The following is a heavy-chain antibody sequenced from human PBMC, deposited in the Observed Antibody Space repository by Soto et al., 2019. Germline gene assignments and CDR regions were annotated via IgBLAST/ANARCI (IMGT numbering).Heavy chain of an antibody. V-gene: IGHV4-34*01. CDR2: INHRGST. J-gene: IGHJ4*02. CDR3: ARILVGAFDF. CDR1: GGSFSDYF. D-gene: IGHD1-26*01. Sequence: SETLSLTCAVYGGSFSDYFCTWIRQSPWKGLEWIGDINHRGSTSYNPSLKSRVTILLDKSKNQFSLSLSSVNAADTAVYYCARILVGAFDFLGQGALLTVSS.